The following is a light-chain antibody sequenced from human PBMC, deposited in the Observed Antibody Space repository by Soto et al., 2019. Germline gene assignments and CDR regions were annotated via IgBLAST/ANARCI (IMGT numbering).Light chain of an antibody. CDR1: SSIIGIDF. CDR2: EDN. CDR3: GAWDISLSGGV. J-gene: IGLJ3*02. V-gene: IGLV1-51*02. Sequence: QSVLTQPPSVSVAPGQEVTISCSGSSSIIGIDFVSWYQHLPGTAPKLLIYEDNKRPSWIPDRFSGSKSGTLATLVITGLQTGDEADYYCGAWDISLSGGVFGGGTKLTVL.